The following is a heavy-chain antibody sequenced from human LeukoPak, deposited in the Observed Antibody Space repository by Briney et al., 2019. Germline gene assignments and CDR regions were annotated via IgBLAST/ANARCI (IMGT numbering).Heavy chain of an antibody. J-gene: IGHJ6*03. Sequence: GGSLRLSCAASGFTFSSYSMNWVRQAPGKGLEWVSSISSSSSYIYYADSVKGRFTISRDNAKNSLYLQMNSLRAEDTAVYYCARDHYDFWSGYYYYYYYYMDVWGKGTTVTVSS. CDR2: ISSSSSYI. CDR3: ARDHYDFWSGYYYYYYYYMDV. V-gene: IGHV3-21*01. CDR1: GFTFSSYS. D-gene: IGHD3-3*01.